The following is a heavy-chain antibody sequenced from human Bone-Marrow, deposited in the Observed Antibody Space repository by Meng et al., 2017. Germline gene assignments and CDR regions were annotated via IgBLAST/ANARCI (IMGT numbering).Heavy chain of an antibody. CDR1: GDTFSTYG. Sequence: SVKVSCKASGDTFSTYGITWVRQAPGQGLEGTGGITPVFTSPTYAQKFQDRVRITTDESRSTVYMELSSLTSEDTAVYFCARGQIVVVVGAPYHYKGLDVWGQGTKVTVSS. D-gene: IGHD2-15*01. CDR3: ARGQIVVVVGAPYHYKGLDV. J-gene: IGHJ6*02. CDR2: ITPVFTSP. V-gene: IGHV1-69*05.